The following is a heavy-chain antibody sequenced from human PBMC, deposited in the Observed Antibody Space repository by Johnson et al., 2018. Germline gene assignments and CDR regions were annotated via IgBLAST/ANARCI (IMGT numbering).Heavy chain of an antibody. D-gene: IGHD2-2*01. CDR1: GFTFSGSA. CDR3: AKDGPLVVPAGDYYGMDV. V-gene: IGHV3-73*01. Sequence: VQLVESGGGLVQPGGSLKLSCAASGFTFSGSAMHWVRQASGKGLEWVGRIRSKANSYATAYAASVKGRLTISRDDSKKTAYLQMNSLKTEDTAVYYCAKDGPLVVPAGDYYGMDVWGQGTTVTVSS. CDR2: IRSKANSYAT. J-gene: IGHJ6*02.